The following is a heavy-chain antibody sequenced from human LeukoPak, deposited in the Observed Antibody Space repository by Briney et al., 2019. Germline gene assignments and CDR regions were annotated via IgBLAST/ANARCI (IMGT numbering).Heavy chain of an antibody. CDR1: GFTFTSYT. D-gene: IGHD3-22*01. CDR3: ARDHRIGPYYYDSSGYYLCY. CDR2: VSYDGTKI. V-gene: IGHV3-30-3*01. J-gene: IGHJ4*02. Sequence: GGSLRLSCATSGFTFTSYTMHWVRQAPGKGLEWVALVSYDGTKISYADSVKGRFTMSRDISKNTLYLQMNSLKPEDTALYYCARDHRIGPYYYDSSGYYLCYWGQGTLVTVSS.